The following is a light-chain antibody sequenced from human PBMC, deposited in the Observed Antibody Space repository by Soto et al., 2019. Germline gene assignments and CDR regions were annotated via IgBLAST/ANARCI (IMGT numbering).Light chain of an antibody. Sequence: QAVVTQEPSVSATPGQKVTISCSGSGSNLGRNYVSWYQQLPGTAPKLLIYDNVYRFSGIPDRFSGSKSGTSATLGITGLQTGDEGDYYCGSWDNSLSSYVFGTGTKLTVL. V-gene: IGLV1-51*01. CDR3: GSWDNSLSSYV. CDR1: GSNLGRNY. J-gene: IGLJ1*01. CDR2: DNV.